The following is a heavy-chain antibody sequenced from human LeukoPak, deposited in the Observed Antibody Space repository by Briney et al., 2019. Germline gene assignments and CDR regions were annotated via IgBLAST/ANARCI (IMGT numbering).Heavy chain of an antibody. CDR1: GGSISSSSYY. CDR2: IYFSGNT. CDR3: ARDSSHHSGTFDI. D-gene: IGHD2-15*01. Sequence: SETLSLACTVSGGSISSSSYYWGWIRQPPGKGLEWIGDIYFSGNTKYNPSLQSRVTISLDMSQNQFSLRLRSVTAADTAVYYCARDSSHHSGTFDIWGQGTMVTVSS. J-gene: IGHJ3*02. V-gene: IGHV4-39*07.